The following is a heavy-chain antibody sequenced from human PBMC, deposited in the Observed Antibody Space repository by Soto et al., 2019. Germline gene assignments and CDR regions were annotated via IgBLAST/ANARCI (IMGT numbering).Heavy chain of an antibody. D-gene: IGHD6-13*01. Sequence: GGSLRLSCAASGFTFSRYSMNWVRQAPGKGLEWVSSISSSSNYIYYADSVKGRFTISRDNAKNSLYLQMNSLRAEHTAVYYCAREYSAAGWFDPWGQGTLVTVSS. CDR2: ISSSSNYI. V-gene: IGHV3-21*01. CDR3: AREYSAAGWFDP. J-gene: IGHJ5*02. CDR1: GFTFSRYS.